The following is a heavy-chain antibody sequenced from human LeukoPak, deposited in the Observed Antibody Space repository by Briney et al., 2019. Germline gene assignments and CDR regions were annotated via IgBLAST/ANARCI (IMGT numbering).Heavy chain of an antibody. V-gene: IGHV3-74*01. J-gene: IGHJ3*02. CDR1: GFIYTNYW. CDR2: INSDGSDT. Sequence: GSLRLSCAASGFIYTNYWMHWVRQAPGQGLVWVSRINSDGSDTNYADSVKGRFTISRDNAKNTLYLQMNSLRAEDTAVYYCARECGGSCRGGAFDIWGQGTMVTISS. CDR3: ARECGGSCRGGAFDI. D-gene: IGHD2-15*01.